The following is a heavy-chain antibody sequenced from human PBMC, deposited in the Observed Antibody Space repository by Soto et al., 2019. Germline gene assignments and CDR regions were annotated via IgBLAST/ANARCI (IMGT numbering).Heavy chain of an antibody. V-gene: IGHV4-59*12. D-gene: IGHD6-13*01. CDR1: GGSISSYY. CDR3: ASSHAGAHITAAVH. Sequence: SETLSLTCTVSGGSISSYYWSWIRQPPGKGLEWVGYVYHSGSTYYNPSLKSRVTISVDRSKNQFSLKLSSVTAADTAVYYCASSHAGAHITAAVHWGQGTLVTVSS. CDR2: VYHSGST. J-gene: IGHJ4*02.